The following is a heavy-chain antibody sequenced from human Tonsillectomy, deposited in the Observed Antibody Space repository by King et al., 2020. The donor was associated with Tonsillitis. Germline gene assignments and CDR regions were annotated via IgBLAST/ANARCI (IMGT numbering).Heavy chain of an antibody. V-gene: IGHV3-15*01. CDR2: IKSKTDGGTT. CDR3: YTEPEWLLRELVSNWFDP. CDR1: GFTFSNAW. Sequence: VQLVESGGGLVKPGGSLRLSCAASGFTFSNAWMSWVRQAPGKGLEWVGRIKSKTDGGTTDYAAPVKGRFTISRDDSKNTLYLQMDSLKTEDAAVYDCYTEPEWLLRELVSNWFDPWGQGTLVTVSS. J-gene: IGHJ5*02. D-gene: IGHD6-13*01.